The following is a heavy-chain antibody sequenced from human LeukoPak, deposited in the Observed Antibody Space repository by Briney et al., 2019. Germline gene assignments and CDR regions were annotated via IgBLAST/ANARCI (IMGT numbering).Heavy chain of an antibody. Sequence: SVKVSCKASGGTFSSYAISWVRQAPGQGLEWMGGIIPIFGTVNYAQKFQGRVTITADESTSTAYMELSSLRSEDTAVYYCARSWDIVVVPAAPGPYYYYMDVWGKGTTVTVSS. J-gene: IGHJ6*03. D-gene: IGHD2-2*01. CDR2: IIPIFGTV. CDR1: GGTFSSYA. CDR3: ARSWDIVVVPAAPGPYYYYMDV. V-gene: IGHV1-69*13.